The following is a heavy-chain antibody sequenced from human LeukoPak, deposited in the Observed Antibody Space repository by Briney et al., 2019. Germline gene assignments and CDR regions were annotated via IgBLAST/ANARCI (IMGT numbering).Heavy chain of an antibody. J-gene: IGHJ5*02. CDR2: IYPGDSDT. D-gene: IGHD2-2*01. V-gene: IGHV5-51*01. Sequence: GESLKISCKGSGYRFTSYWIGWVRQMPGKGLEWMGIIYPGDSDTRYSPSFQGQITISVDKSISTAYVQWSSLKASDTAMYFCARQGVPDRSWFDPWGQGTLVTVSS. CDR1: GYRFTSYW. CDR3: ARQGVPDRSWFDP.